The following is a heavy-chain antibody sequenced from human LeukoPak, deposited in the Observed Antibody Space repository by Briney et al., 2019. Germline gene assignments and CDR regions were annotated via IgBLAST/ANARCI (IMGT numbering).Heavy chain of an antibody. CDR3: ARAPAEAGGSAPWSYYYYYYMDV. CDR2: IIPICGTA. Sequence: ASVKLSCTASGGTFSSYAISWVRQAPGQGLEWMGGIIPICGTANYAQKFQGRVTITTDESTSTAYMELSSLRSEDTAVYYCARAPAEAGGSAPWSYYYYYYMDVWGKGTTVTVSS. D-gene: IGHD3-16*01. V-gene: IGHV1-69*05. J-gene: IGHJ6*03. CDR1: GGTFSSYA.